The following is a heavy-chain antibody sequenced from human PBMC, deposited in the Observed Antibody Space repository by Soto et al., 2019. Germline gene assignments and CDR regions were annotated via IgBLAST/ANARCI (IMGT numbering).Heavy chain of an antibody. CDR1: GGSISSGGYY. Sequence: QVQLQESGPGLVKPSQTLSLTCTVSGGSISSGGYYWSWIRQHPGKGLEWIGYIYYSGSTYYNPSLKSRVTISVDTSKNQFSLKLSSVTAADTAVYYCAGDCYYGSGSELCMDVWGQGTTVTVSS. CDR3: AGDCYYGSGSELCMDV. D-gene: IGHD3-10*01. CDR2: IYYSGST. J-gene: IGHJ6*02. V-gene: IGHV4-31*03.